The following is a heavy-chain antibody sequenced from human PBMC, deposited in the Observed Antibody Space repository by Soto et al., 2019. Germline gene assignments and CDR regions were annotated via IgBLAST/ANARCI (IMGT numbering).Heavy chain of an antibody. D-gene: IGHD3-16*02. V-gene: IGHV3-21*01. J-gene: IGHJ6*03. Sequence: EVQLVESGGGLVKPGGSLRLSCAASGFTFSSYSMNWVRQAPGKGLEWVSSISSSSSYIYYAVSVKGRFTISRDNAKNSLYLQMNSLRAEDTAVYYCARAVITFGGVIGRPQALYYMDVWGKGTTVTVSS. CDR3: ARAVITFGGVIGRPQALYYMDV. CDR1: GFTFSSYS. CDR2: ISSSSSYI.